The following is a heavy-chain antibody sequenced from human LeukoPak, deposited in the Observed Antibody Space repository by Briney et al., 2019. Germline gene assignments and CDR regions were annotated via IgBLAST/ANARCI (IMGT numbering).Heavy chain of an antibody. V-gene: IGHV3-11*01. CDR3: ARDTAGGDH. CDR1: GFPFRDYY. Sequence: GGSLRLSCAASGFPFRDYYMTWIRQAPGKGLEWISYISRSGDTLYYADSVEGRFTISRDNSRNTLYLQMNSLSGEDTAVYYCARDTAGGDHWGQGTLVTVSS. CDR2: ISRSGDTL. J-gene: IGHJ4*02. D-gene: IGHD5-18*01.